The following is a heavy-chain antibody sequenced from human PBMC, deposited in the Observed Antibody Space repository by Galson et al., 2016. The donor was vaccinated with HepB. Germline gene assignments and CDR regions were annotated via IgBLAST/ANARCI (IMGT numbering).Heavy chain of an antibody. CDR3: ARDASSGSYYYYGLDV. CDR2: IYYGGST. CDR1: GDSISSSY. Sequence: SETLSLTCTVSGDSISSSYWTWIRQPPGKGLEWIGYIYYGGSTNNNPSLKSRVTISLDTSKNQFSLKLSSVTAADTAVYYCARDASSGSYYYYGLDVGG. V-gene: IGHV4-59*01. D-gene: IGHD6-25*01. J-gene: IGHJ6*02.